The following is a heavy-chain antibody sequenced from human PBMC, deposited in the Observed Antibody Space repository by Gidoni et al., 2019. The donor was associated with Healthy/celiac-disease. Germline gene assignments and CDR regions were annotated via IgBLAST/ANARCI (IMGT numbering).Heavy chain of an antibody. V-gene: IGHV4-34*01. CDR2: INHSGST. CDR3: ARVLASQDSMVRGPNWFDP. D-gene: IGHD3-10*01. J-gene: IGHJ5*02. Sequence: QVQLQQCGAGLLTPSGGSFSGYYWSWIRQPPGKGLEWIGEINHSGSTNYNPSLKSRVTISVDTSKNQFSLKLSSVTAADTAVYYCARVLASQDSMVRGPNWFDPWGQGTLVTVSS. CDR1: GGSFSGYY.